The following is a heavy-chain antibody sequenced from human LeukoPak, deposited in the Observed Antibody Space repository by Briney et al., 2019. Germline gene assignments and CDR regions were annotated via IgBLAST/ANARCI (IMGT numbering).Heavy chain of an antibody. J-gene: IGHJ5*02. CDR1: GYSFTSYW. Sequence: GESLKISCKGSGYSFTSYWIGWVRQMPGKGLEWMGIIYPGDSDTRYSPSFQGQVTISADKSISTAYLQWSSLKASDTAMYYCARTAGYSSGWYDLRWFDPWGQGTLVTVSS. D-gene: IGHD6-19*01. CDR2: IYPGDSDT. CDR3: ARTAGYSSGWYDLRWFDP. V-gene: IGHV5-51*01.